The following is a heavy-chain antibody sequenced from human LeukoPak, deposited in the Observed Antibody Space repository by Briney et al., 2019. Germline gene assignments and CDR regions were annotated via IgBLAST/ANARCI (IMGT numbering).Heavy chain of an antibody. J-gene: IGHJ4*02. V-gene: IGHV3-30*02. CDR2: IRYDGSNK. CDR1: GFTFSSYG. D-gene: IGHD3-22*01. CDR3: AKVSHYYDSSGYVDY. Sequence: GGSLRLFCAASGFTFSSYGMHWVRQAPGKGLEWVAFIRYDGSNKYYADSVKGRFTIFRDNSKNTLYLQMNSLRAEDTAVYYCAKVSHYYDSSGYVDYWGQGTLVTVSS.